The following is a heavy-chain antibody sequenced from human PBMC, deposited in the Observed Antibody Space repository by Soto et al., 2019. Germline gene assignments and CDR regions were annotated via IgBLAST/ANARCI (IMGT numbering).Heavy chain of an antibody. Sequence: GGSLRLSCAASGFTFSSYAMHWVRQAPGKGLEWVAVISYDGSNKYYADSVKGRFTISRDNSKNTLYLQMNSLRAEDTAVYYCARDPVGSSSWYFDYWGQGTLVTVSS. D-gene: IGHD6-13*01. CDR1: GFTFSSYA. CDR2: ISYDGSNK. CDR3: ARDPVGSSSWYFDY. J-gene: IGHJ4*02. V-gene: IGHV3-30*04.